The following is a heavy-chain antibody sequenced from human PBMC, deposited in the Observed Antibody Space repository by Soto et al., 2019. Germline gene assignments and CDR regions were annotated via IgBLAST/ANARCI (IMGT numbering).Heavy chain of an antibody. Sequence: EVPLVESGGGLIQPGGSLRLSCAASGFTVSSNYMSWVRQAPGKGLEWVSVIYSGGSTYYADSVKGRFTISRDNSKNSLYLKMNSLRAEDTAVYYCARDRVESGYPEYFQHWGQGTLVTVSS. J-gene: IGHJ1*01. CDR1: GFTVSSNY. V-gene: IGHV3-53*01. CDR2: IYSGGST. CDR3: ARDRVESGYPEYFQH. D-gene: IGHD3-22*01.